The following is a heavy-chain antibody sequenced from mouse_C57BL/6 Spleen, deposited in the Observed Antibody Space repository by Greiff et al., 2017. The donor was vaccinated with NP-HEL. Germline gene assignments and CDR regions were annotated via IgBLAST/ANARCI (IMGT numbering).Heavy chain of an antibody. J-gene: IGHJ2*01. CDR2: IYPGDGDT. Sequence: QVQLKQSGAELVKPGASLKISCKASGYAFSSYWMNWVKQRPGKGLEWIGQIYPGDGDTTYNGKFKGKATLTADKSSSTAYMQLSSLTSEDSAVYFCARSRDPRADYFDYWGQGTTLTVSS. CDR1: GYAFSSYW. V-gene: IGHV1-80*01. CDR3: ARSRDPRADYFDY. D-gene: IGHD3-3*01.